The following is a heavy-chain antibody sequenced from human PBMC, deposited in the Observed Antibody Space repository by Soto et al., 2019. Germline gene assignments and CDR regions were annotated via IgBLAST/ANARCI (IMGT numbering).Heavy chain of an antibody. CDR2: IYYSGST. D-gene: IGHD2-15*01. CDR1: GGSISSSSYY. CDR3: ALGYCSGGSCYSIFLDYYYGMDV. Sequence: SETLSLTCTASGGSISSSSYYWGWIRQPPGKGLEWIGSIYYSGSTYYNPSLKSRVTISVDTSKNQFSLKLSSVTAADTAVHYCALGYCSGGSCYSIFLDYYYGMDVWGQGTTVTVSS. V-gene: IGHV4-39*01. J-gene: IGHJ6*02.